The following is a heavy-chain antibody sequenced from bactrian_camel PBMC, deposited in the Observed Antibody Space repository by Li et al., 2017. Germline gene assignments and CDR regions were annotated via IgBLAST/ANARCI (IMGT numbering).Heavy chain of an antibody. D-gene: IGHD4*01. CDR3: AAREWGDVDYARWVGYNY. J-gene: IGHJ4*01. CDR2: IYGDAGIT. Sequence: DVQLVESGGGSVQAGGSLTLSCSVSGYPSSGGCMVWFRQVPGNERDGVATIYGDAGITYYADSMKGRFTISQDNAKNTLSLEMNSLKPEDTGVYYCAAREWGDVDYARWVGYNYWGQGTQVTVS. CDR1: GYPSSGGC. V-gene: IGHV3S59*01.